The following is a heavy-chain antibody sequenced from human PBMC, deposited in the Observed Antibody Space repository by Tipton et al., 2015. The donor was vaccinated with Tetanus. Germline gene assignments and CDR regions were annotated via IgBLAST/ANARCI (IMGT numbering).Heavy chain of an antibody. CDR1: GYSFTSYW. CDR3: ARLGDLEYSSGWSPRWFDP. D-gene: IGHD6-19*01. J-gene: IGHJ5*02. V-gene: IGHV5-51*01. CDR2: IYPGDSDP. Sequence: QLVQSGPEVKKPGESLKISCKGSGYSFTSYWIGWVRQMPGKGLEWMGIIYPGDSDPRYSPSFQGQVTISADKSISTAYLQWSSLKASDTAMYYCARLGDLEYSSGWSPRWFDPWGQGTLVTVSS.